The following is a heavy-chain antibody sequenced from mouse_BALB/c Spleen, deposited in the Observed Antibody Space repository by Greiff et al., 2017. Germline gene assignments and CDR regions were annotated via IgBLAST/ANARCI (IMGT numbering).Heavy chain of an antibody. V-gene: IGHV5-9-4*01. CDR3: ARGGYYYGSSYYYAMDY. CDR2: ISSGGSYT. J-gene: IGHJ4*01. D-gene: IGHD1-1*01. CDR1: GFTFSSYA. Sequence: VQLKESGGGLVKPGGSLKLSCAASGFTFSSYAMSWVRQSPEKRLEWVAEISSGGSYTYYPDTVTGRFTISRDNAKNTLYLEMSSLRSEDTAMYYCARGGYYYGSSYYYAMDYWGQGTSVTVSS.